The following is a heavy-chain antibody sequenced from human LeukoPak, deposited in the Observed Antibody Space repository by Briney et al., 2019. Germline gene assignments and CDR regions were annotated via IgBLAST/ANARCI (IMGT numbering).Heavy chain of an antibody. CDR3: ARAKGGYSGSYARTDY. D-gene: IGHD1-26*01. CDR2: IKQDGSEK. J-gene: IGHJ4*02. Sequence: PGGSLRLSCAASGFTFSSYGMHWVRQAPGKGLEWVANIKQDGSEKYYVDSVKGRFTISRDNAKNSLYLQMNSLRAEDTAVYYCARAKGGYSGSYARTDYWGQGTLVTVSS. CDR1: GFTFSSYG. V-gene: IGHV3-7*01.